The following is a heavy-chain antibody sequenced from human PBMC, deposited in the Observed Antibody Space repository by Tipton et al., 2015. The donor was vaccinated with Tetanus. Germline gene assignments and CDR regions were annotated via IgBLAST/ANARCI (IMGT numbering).Heavy chain of an antibody. CDR2: ISSASSTI. CDR3: ARGGRYGGNFVPSFNY. J-gene: IGHJ4*02. CDR1: GFTFSTYS. V-gene: IGHV3-48*01. Sequence: SLRLSCAASGFTFSTYSMNWVRQAPGKGLEWVAYISSASSTIYYAESVKGRFTISRDNAKNSVYLQMNSLRRDDTAVYYCARGGRYGGNFVPSFNYWGQGSLVTVSS. D-gene: IGHD5-24*01.